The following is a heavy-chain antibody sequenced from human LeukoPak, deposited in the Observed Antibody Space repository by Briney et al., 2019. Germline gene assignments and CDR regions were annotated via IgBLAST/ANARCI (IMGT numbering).Heavy chain of an antibody. CDR2: VYPGDSET. D-gene: IGHD6-6*01. J-gene: IGHJ4*02. CDR3: ATTSRHFDY. Sequence: AESLKISCKGSGYSFTSYWIGWVRQMPGRGLEWMGIVYPGDSETRYSTSFQGQVTISADKSINTAYLHWSSLRASDTAIYYCATTSRHFDYWGQGTLLTVSS. CDR1: GYSFTSYW. V-gene: IGHV5-51*01.